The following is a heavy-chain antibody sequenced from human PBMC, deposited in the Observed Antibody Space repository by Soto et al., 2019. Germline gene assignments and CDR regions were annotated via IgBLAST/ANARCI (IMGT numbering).Heavy chain of an antibody. V-gene: IGHV3-49*04. CDR1: GFTFREDG. CDR3: SRAPLRCSGGSCYSAES. D-gene: IGHD2-15*01. J-gene: IGHJ5*02. Sequence: PGGSLRLSCTTSGFTFREDGMSWVRQAPGKGLDWLGFIRSGRYGAPAEYAASVKGRFTVSRDDSKSIVYLQMNNLETEDTAVYYCSRAPLRCSGGSCYSAESCGRGPLVTVSS. CDR2: IRSGRYGAPA.